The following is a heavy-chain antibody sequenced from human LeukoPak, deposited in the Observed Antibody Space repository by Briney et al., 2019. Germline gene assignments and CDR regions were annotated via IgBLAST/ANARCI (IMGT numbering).Heavy chain of an antibody. V-gene: IGHV1-18*01. CDR3: ARDYRVGGYDPEQDYYGMDV. J-gene: IGHJ6*02. Sequence: ASVKVSCKASGYTFTSYGISWVRPTPGQGLEWMGWISAYNGNTNTAQKLQGRVTMTTDTSTSTAYMELRSLRSDDTAVYYCARDYRVGGYDPEQDYYGMDVWGQGTTVTVSS. CDR1: GYTFTSYG. D-gene: IGHD5-12*01. CDR2: ISAYNGNT.